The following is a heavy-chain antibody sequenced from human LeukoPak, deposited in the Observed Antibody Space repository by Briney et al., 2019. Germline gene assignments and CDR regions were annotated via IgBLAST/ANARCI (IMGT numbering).Heavy chain of an antibody. V-gene: IGHV1-69*04. Sequence: GASVKVSCKASGYTFTSYYMHWVRQAPGQGLEWMGRIIPILGIANYAQKFQGRVTITADKSTSTAYMELSSLRSEDTAVYYCARDSGQQLGYNWFDPWGQGTLVTVSS. J-gene: IGHJ5*02. D-gene: IGHD6-13*01. CDR1: GYTFTSYY. CDR3: ARDSGQQLGYNWFDP. CDR2: IIPILGIA.